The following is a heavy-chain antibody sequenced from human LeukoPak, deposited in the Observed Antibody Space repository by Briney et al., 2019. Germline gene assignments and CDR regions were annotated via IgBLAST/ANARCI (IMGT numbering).Heavy chain of an antibody. D-gene: IGHD2-2*02. CDR1: GFTFSSYS. J-gene: IGHJ5*02. CDR3: ARDSRVVPAAIRVNWFDP. CDR2: ISSSSSYI. Sequence: GGSLRLSCAASGFTFSSYSMNWVRQAPGKGLEWVSSISSSSSYIYYADSVKGRFTISRDNAKNSLYLQMNSLRAEDTAVYYCARDSRVVPAAIRVNWFDPWGQGTLVTVSS. V-gene: IGHV3-21*01.